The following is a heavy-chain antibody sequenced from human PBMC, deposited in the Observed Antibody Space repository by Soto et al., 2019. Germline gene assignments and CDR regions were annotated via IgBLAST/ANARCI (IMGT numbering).Heavy chain of an antibody. Sequence: RLYCAASGFTFSSYAMSWVRQAPGKGLEWVSAISGSGGSTYYADSVKGRFTISRDNSKNTLYLQMNSLRAGDTAVYYCAKDRFGALRSWFDPGGQGTLVTVSS. D-gene: IGHD3-10*01. CDR1: GFTFSSYA. CDR3: AKDRFGALRSWFDP. J-gene: IGHJ5*02. CDR2: ISGSGGST. V-gene: IGHV3-23*01.